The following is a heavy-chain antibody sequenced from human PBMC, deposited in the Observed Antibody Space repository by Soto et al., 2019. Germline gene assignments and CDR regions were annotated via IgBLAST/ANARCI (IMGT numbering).Heavy chain of an antibody. CDR2: IYSGGST. D-gene: IGHD2-21*02. V-gene: IGHV3-66*01. CDR1: GFTVSSNS. CDR3: ARDQRVTKYYYYYYMDV. Sequence: VQLVESGGGLVQPGGSLRLSCAASGFTVSSNSMSWVRQAPGKGLEWVSVIYSGGSTYYADSVKGRFTISRDNSKNTLYLQMNSLRAEDTAVYYCARDQRVTKYYYYYYMDVWGKGTTVTVSS. J-gene: IGHJ6*03.